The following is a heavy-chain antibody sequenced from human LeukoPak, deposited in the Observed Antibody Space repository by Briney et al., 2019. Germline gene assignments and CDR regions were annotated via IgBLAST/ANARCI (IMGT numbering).Heavy chain of an antibody. Sequence: GGSLRLSCAASGFTFSNYNMNWVRQAPGKGLEWVSYISSGSSTIYYADSVKGRFAISRDNAKNSLFLQMNSLRDEDTAVYYCARESYDSSGYFYNWGQGTLVTVSS. CDR3: ARESYDSSGYFYN. V-gene: IGHV3-48*02. J-gene: IGHJ4*02. D-gene: IGHD3-22*01. CDR2: ISSGSSTI. CDR1: GFTFSNYN.